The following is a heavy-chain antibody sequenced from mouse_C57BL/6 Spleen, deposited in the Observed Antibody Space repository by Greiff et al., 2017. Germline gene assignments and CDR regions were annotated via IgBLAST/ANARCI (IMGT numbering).Heavy chain of an antibody. Sequence: QVQLQQSGPELVKPGASVKLSCKASGYTFTSYDLNWVKQRPGQGLEWIGWIYPRDGSTKYNEKFKGKATLTVDTSSSTAYMELHSLTSEDSAVYFCARPYYSNPFAYWCQGTLVTVSA. J-gene: IGHJ3*01. CDR2: IYPRDGST. CDR3: ARPYYSNPFAY. D-gene: IGHD2-5*01. CDR1: GYTFTSYD. V-gene: IGHV1-85*01.